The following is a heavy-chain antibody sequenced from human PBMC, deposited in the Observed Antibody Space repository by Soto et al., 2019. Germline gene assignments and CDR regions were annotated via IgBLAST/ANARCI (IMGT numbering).Heavy chain of an antibody. V-gene: IGHV1-18*01. Sequence: QIRLVQSGAEVKKPGASVKVSCKASGYTFTSYGISWVRQAPGQGLEWMGWINGYNGNTKYAQKLQGRVTMTTDTSTTTAYMELRSLRSDDTAVYYCARVRGYDSSGYSPRWGQGTLVTVPS. CDR3: ARVRGYDSSGYSPR. CDR1: GYTFTSYG. J-gene: IGHJ4*02. D-gene: IGHD3-22*01. CDR2: INGYNGNT.